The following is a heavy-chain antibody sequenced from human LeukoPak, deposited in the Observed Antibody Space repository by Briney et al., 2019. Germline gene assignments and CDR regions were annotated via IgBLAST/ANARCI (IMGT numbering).Heavy chain of an antibody. D-gene: IGHD6-19*01. V-gene: IGHV1-2*04. CDR3: AREPSRDSSGWYDY. J-gene: IGHJ4*02. Sequence: ASVKVSCKASGYTFTSYYMHWVRQAPGQGLEWMGWINRNSGGTNYAQKFQGWVTMTRDTSISTAYMELSRLRSDDTAVYYCAREPSRDSSGWYDYWGQGTLVTVSS. CDR1: GYTFTSYY. CDR2: INRNSGGT.